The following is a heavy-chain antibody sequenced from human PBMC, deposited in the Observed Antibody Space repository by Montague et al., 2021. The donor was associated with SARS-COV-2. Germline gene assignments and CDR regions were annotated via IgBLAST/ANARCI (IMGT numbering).Heavy chain of an antibody. J-gene: IGHJ4*03. V-gene: IGHV4-34*01. D-gene: IGHD3-22*01. CDR3: ARGKEGVNKLVVVLGVYYYLDL. CDR2: INQSGSI. Sequence: SETLSLTCAVSGRSFSGFYWSWVRQSPGEGLEWIGEINQSGSINYNPSLKSRVAILVDASKKQFSLKLSSVTAADTAVYYCARGKEGVNKLVVVLGVYYYLDLWGQGTLVIVSS. CDR1: GRSFSGFY.